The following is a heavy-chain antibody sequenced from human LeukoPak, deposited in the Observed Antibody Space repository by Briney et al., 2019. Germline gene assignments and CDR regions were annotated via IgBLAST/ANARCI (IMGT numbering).Heavy chain of an antibody. CDR2: IDSAGST. J-gene: IGHJ4*02. CDR1: GFTVSSNY. V-gene: IGHV3-53*01. Sequence: GGSLRLSCAASGFTVSSNYMTWVREAPGRGLEWVSIIDSAGSTYYADYVKGRFTISRDHSKNTLFLQMNSLRAEDTAVYYCARDLAVTGYFDYWRQGTLVTVSS. CDR3: ARDLAVTGYFDY. D-gene: IGHD6-19*01.